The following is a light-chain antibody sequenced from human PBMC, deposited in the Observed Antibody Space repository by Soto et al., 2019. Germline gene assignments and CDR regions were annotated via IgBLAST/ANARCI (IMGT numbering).Light chain of an antibody. CDR2: DAS. CDR3: QQYDSYSYT. Sequence: IQMTQSPSTLSASVGDRVTITCRASQTLGNWLAWYQQKTGKAPKLLIYDASSLERGVPSRFSGSRSGTEFTLTISSLQPDDFATYDCQQYDSYSYTFGQGTKLEIK. J-gene: IGKJ2*01. CDR1: QTLGNW. V-gene: IGKV1-5*01.